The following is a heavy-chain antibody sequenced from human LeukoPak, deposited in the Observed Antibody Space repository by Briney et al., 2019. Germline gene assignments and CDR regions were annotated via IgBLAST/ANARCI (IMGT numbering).Heavy chain of an antibody. D-gene: IGHD4-17*01. J-gene: IGHJ4*02. Sequence: GGSLRLSCAASGFTFNNAWMSWVRQAPGKGLEWVGRFKSKTDGGTTDYAAPVKGRFTISGDDSKDTLYLQMNSLKTEDSAVYYCTTNPYGDFDYWGQGTLVTVSS. CDR2: FKSKTDGGTT. CDR1: GFTFNNAW. CDR3: TTNPYGDFDY. V-gene: IGHV3-15*01.